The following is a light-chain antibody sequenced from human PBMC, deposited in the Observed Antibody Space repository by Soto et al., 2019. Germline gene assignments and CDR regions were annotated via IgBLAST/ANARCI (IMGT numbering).Light chain of an antibody. CDR3: SSYTSSSTLYV. V-gene: IGLV2-14*03. Sequence: QSALTQPASVSGSPGQSITISCTGTRSDVGGYNYVSWYQHHPGKAPKLMIYDVSKRPSGVSSRFSGSKSANTASLTISGLQAEDEADYYCSSYTSSSTLYVFGTGTKVTVL. J-gene: IGLJ1*01. CDR2: DVS. CDR1: RSDVGGYNY.